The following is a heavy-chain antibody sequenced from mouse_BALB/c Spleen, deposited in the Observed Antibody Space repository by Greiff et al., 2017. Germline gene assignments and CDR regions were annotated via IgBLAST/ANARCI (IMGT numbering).Heavy chain of an antibody. J-gene: IGHJ2*01. V-gene: IGHV1S137*01. CDR1: GYTFTDYA. CDR3: ARGLYYGSRGDY. CDR2: ISTYSGNT. Sequence: QVQLQQPGAELVRPGASVKLSCKASGYTFTDYAMHWVKQSHAKSLEWIGVISTYSGNTNYNQKFKGKATMTVDKSSSTAYMELARLTSEDSAIYYCARGLYYGSRGDYWGQGTTLTVSS. D-gene: IGHD1-1*01.